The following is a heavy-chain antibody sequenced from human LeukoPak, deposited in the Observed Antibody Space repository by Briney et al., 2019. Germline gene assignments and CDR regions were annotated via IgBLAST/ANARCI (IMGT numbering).Heavy chain of an antibody. J-gene: IGHJ6*03. Sequence: GGSLRLSCAASGFTFSSYGMHWVRQAPGKGLEWVAVIWYDGSNKYYADSVKGRFTISRDNAKNSLYLQMNSLRAEDTAVYYCAAGGYYMDVWGKGTTVTVSS. V-gene: IGHV3-33*03. CDR3: AAGGYYMDV. CDR2: IWYDGSNK. D-gene: IGHD3-16*01. CDR1: GFTFSSYG.